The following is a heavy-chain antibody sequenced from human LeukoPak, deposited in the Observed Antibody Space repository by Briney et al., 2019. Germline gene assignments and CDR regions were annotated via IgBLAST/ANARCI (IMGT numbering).Heavy chain of an antibody. CDR1: GFTFSSYE. V-gene: IGHV3-48*03. D-gene: IGHD5-18*01. CDR3: ARDGYLSPYYYYYYMDV. J-gene: IGHJ6*03. CDR2: ISSSGSTL. Sequence: GGSLRLSCAASGFTFSSYEMNWVRQAPGKGLEWVSYISSSGSTLYYADSVKGRFTIPRANAKNPLYLQMNSLRAEDTAVYYCARDGYLSPYYYYYYMDVWGKGTTVTVSS.